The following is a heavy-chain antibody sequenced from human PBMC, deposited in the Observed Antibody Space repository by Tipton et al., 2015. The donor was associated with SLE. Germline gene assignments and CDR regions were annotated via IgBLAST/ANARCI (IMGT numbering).Heavy chain of an antibody. J-gene: IGHJ5*02. Sequence: TLSLTCAVYGGSISSSSSYYWAWIRQPPGKGVEWIGEINHRGSTNYNPSLKSRVTMSVDTSKSQFSLKLTSVTAADTAVYYCVRDRHYRGNVWFDPWGQGTLVTVSS. CDR1: GGSISSSSSYY. CDR3: VRDRHYRGNVWFDP. V-gene: IGHV4-39*07. D-gene: IGHD5-12*01. CDR2: INHRGST.